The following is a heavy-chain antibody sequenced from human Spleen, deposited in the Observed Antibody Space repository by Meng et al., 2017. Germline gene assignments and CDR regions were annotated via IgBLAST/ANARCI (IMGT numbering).Heavy chain of an antibody. CDR3: VKDRESYNSVWDAFDI. CDR1: GFTFSSYW. Sequence: GESLKISCAASGFTFSSYWMHWVRQAPGKGLVWVSRINSDGSSTSYADSVKGRFTISRDNSKNTLYLQMNSLRAEDTAVYYCVKDRESYNSVWDAFDIWGQGTMVTVSS. CDR2: INSDGSST. J-gene: IGHJ3*02. D-gene: IGHD1-20*01. V-gene: IGHV3-74*01.